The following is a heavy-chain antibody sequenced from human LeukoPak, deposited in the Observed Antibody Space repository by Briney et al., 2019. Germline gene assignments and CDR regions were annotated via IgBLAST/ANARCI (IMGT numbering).Heavy chain of an antibody. CDR2: IYYSGST. J-gene: IGHJ5*02. D-gene: IGHD3-3*01. CDR1: GGSISSYY. V-gene: IGHV4-59*12. CDR3: ARGEKITIFGVVTRNWFDP. Sequence: SETLSLTCTVSGGSISSYYWSWIRQPPGKGLEWIGYIYYSGSTNYNPSLKSRVTISVDTSKNQFSLKLSSVTAADTAVYYCARGEKITIFGVVTRNWFDPWGQGTLVTVSS.